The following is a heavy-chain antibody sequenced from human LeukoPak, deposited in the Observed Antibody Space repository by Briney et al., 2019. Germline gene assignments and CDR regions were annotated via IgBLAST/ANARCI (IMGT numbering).Heavy chain of an antibody. CDR3: ARDDYGDSQFDY. Sequence: PGESLKISCKGSGYSFTSYWISWVRQMPGKGLEWMGRIDPSDSYTNYNPSFQGHVTISADKSISTAYLQWSSLKASDTAMYYCARDDYGDSQFDYWGQGTLVTISS. CDR2: IDPSDSYT. D-gene: IGHD4-17*01. CDR1: GYSFTSYW. V-gene: IGHV5-10-1*01. J-gene: IGHJ4*02.